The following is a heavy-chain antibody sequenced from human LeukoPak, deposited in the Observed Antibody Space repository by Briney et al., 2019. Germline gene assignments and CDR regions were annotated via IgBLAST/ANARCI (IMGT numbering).Heavy chain of an antibody. D-gene: IGHD3-3*01. CDR1: GFTFSNYA. CDR2: IKQDGSEK. CDR3: ARDYHPTIFGVAYPDY. V-gene: IGHV3-7*01. J-gene: IGHJ4*02. Sequence: GGSLRLSCAASGFTFSNYAMSWVRQAPGKGLEWVANIKQDGSEKYYVDSVKGRFTISRDNAKNSLYLQMNSLRAEDTAVYYCARDYHPTIFGVAYPDYWGQGTLVTVSS.